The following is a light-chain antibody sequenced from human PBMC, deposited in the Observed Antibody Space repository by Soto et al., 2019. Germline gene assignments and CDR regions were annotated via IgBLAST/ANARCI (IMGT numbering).Light chain of an antibody. CDR2: AAS. Sequence: DMQMTQSPSSLSASVGDRVTITRRASQSINSYVNWYQQKPGKARKILIYAASSLQSGVSSRFSGSGYGRDFTLTISSLQPEDSATYYCQQSYGTPFTFGGGTKVEIK. CDR1: QSINSY. CDR3: QQSYGTPFT. V-gene: IGKV1-39*01. J-gene: IGKJ4*01.